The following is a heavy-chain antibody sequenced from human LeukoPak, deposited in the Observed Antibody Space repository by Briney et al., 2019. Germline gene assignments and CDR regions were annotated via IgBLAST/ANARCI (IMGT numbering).Heavy chain of an antibody. CDR3: AREVYSYALDALDL. Sequence: QSGRSLRLSCAASGFRFNNYAMHWVRQPPGTGLEWVADISMDGIQEYYADSVKGRFSISRDNSKNTLYLQMNSLRSEDTAVYYCAREVYSYALDALDLWGQGTMVTVSS. CDR2: ISMDGIQE. J-gene: IGHJ3*01. D-gene: IGHD5-18*01. CDR1: GFRFNNYA. V-gene: IGHV3-30*04.